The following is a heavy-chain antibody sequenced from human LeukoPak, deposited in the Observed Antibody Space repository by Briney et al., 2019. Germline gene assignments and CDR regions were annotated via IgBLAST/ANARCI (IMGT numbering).Heavy chain of an antibody. J-gene: IGHJ4*02. CDR3: ARLDYYDSSGLYYFDY. D-gene: IGHD3-22*01. V-gene: IGHV5-51*01. CDR1: GYSFTSYW. Sequence: GESLKISCKGSGYSFTSYWIGRVRQMPGKGLEWMGIIYPGDSDTRYSPSFQGQVTISADKSISTAYLQWSSLKASDTAMYYCARLDYYDSSGLYYFDYWGQGTLVTVSS. CDR2: IYPGDSDT.